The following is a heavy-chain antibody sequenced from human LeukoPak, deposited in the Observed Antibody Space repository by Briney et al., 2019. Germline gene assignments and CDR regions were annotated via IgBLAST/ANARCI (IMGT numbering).Heavy chain of an antibody. CDR2: IKQDGSEK. J-gene: IGHJ3*02. Sequence: GGSPRLSCAASGFTFSSHWMSWVRQAPGKGLEWVANIKQDGSEKYYVDSVKGRFTISRDNAKNSLYLQMNSLRAEDTAVYYCARVALLYDSVPDAFDIWGQGTMVTVSS. CDR3: ARVALLYDSVPDAFDI. D-gene: IGHD3-22*01. V-gene: IGHV3-7*03. CDR1: GFTFSSHW.